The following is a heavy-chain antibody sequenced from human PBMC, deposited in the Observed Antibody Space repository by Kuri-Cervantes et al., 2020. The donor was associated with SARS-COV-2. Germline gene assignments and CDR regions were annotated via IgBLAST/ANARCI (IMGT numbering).Heavy chain of an antibody. J-gene: IGHJ4*02. Sequence: GESLKISCAASGFTFSSYSMNWVRQAPGKGLEWVSSISSSSSYIYYADSVKGRFTISRDNAKSSVYLQMNSLRAEDTAVYYCARVRGVGYWGQGTLVTVSS. V-gene: IGHV3-21*01. CDR1: GFTFSSYS. D-gene: IGHD3-10*01. CDR3: ARVRGVGY. CDR2: ISSSSSYI.